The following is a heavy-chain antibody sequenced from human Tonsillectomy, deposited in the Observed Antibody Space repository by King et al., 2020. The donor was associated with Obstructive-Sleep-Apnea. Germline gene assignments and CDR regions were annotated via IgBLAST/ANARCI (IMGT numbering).Heavy chain of an antibody. CDR3: ARTRGLATIHLDY. Sequence: VQLVESGGGLVQPGGSLRLSCAASGFTFSSYWMSWVRQAPGKGLEWVANIKQDGSEKYYVDSVKGRFTISRDNAKNSLYLQMNSLRAEDTAVYYCARTRGLATIHLDYWGQGTLVTVSS. CDR1: GFTFSSYW. J-gene: IGHJ4*02. V-gene: IGHV3-7*03. CDR2: IKQDGSEK. D-gene: IGHD5-24*01.